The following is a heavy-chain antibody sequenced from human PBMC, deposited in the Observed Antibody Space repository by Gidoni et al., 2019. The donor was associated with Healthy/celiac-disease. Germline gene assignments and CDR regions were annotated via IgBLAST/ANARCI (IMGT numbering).Heavy chain of an antibody. J-gene: IGHJ4*02. D-gene: IGHD6-19*01. CDR2: IFSNDEK. CDR1: GFSLSNARMG. V-gene: IGHV2-26*01. Sequence: QVTLKESGPVLVKPTETLTLTCTVSGFSLSNARMGVSWIRQPPGKALEWLAHIFSNDEKSYSTSLKSRLTISTDTSKSQVVLTMANMDPVDTATYYCARSPEGGQWVVHSQNGALTSFDHWGQGTLVTVSS. CDR3: ARSPEGGQWVVHSQNGALTSFDH.